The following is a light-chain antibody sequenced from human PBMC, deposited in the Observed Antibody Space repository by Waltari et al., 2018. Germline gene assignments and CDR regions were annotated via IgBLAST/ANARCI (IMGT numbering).Light chain of an antibody. CDR3: QNHERLPAT. V-gene: IGKV3-20*01. CDR1: QSIGRY. CDR2: GAS. J-gene: IGKJ1*01. Sequence: VVLTHPPGSLSLSSGETATLSCRASQSIGRYLVWYQQKSGQAPRLLIYGASTRATGIPDRFSGSGSGTDFSLTISRLEAEDFAVYYCQNHERLPATFGQGTKVEIK.